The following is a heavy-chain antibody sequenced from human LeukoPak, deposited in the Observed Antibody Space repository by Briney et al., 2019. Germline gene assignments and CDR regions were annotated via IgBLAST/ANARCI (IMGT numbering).Heavy chain of an antibody. J-gene: IGHJ5*02. CDR3: ARGPHRRTYDRDNWFDP. Sequence: ASVMVSCKTSGYIFTTYGISWVRQAPGQGLEWMGWISAYNGNTMYAQKLQGRVTMTTDTSTSTAYMEVRSLRSEDTAVYYCARGPHRRTYDRDNWFDPWGQGTLVTVSS. CDR1: GYIFTTYG. D-gene: IGHD3-3*01. CDR2: ISAYNGNT. V-gene: IGHV1-18*01.